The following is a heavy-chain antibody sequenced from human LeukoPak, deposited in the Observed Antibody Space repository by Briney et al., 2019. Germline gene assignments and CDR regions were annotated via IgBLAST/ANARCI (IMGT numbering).Heavy chain of an antibody. V-gene: IGHV3-48*02. CDR1: GFTFSNYT. Sequence: PGGSLRLSCAASGFTFSNYTMNWVRQAPGKGLECISYISRSSDTIYYADPVKGRFNISRENAKNSVYLQMNSLRDEDTAVYYCARGSSAPDYWGQGTLVTVSS. CDR3: ARGSSAPDY. D-gene: IGHD6-25*01. CDR2: ISRSSDTI. J-gene: IGHJ4*02.